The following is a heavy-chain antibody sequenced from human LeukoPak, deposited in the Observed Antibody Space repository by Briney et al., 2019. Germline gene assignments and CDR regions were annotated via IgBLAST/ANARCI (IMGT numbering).Heavy chain of an antibody. CDR1: RFPFSSYG. J-gene: IGHJ4*02. D-gene: IGHD3-9*01. V-gene: IGHV3-30*02. CDR3: ARGAYYNILTGFRARILGFDY. Sequence: GGSLRLCCAASRFPFSSYGMHWVRQAPGKGLEWVAFTRYDGSNEYYADSVKGRFTISRDNSKNTLYLQMTSLKTEDTAVYFCARGAYYNILTGFRARILGFDYWGQGTLVTVSS. CDR2: TRYDGSNE.